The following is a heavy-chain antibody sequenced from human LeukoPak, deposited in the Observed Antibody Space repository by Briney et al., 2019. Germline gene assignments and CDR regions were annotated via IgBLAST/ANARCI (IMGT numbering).Heavy chain of an antibody. CDR2: INKDGSEK. J-gene: IGHJ4*02. CDR1: GFTFSRYW. Sequence: GGSQRLSCAASGFTFSRYWMNWVRQAPGKGLEWVASINKDGSEKHCVDSVKGRFTISRDNAKNSLYLRMNSLRAEDTAIYYCAKDEDWSSDYWGQGTLVTVSS. D-gene: IGHD3/OR15-3a*01. V-gene: IGHV3-7*05. CDR3: AKDEDWSSDY.